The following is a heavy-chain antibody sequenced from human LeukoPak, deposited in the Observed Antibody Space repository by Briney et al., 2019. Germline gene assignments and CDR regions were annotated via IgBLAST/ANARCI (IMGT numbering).Heavy chain of an antibody. CDR1: GFTFSSYA. CDR3: ARDFPDAFDI. J-gene: IGHJ3*02. V-gene: IGHV3-30-3*01. CDR2: ISYDGSNK. Sequence: GRSLRLSCAASGFTFSSYAMHWVRQAPGKGLEWVAVISYDGSNKYYADSVKGRFTISRDNSKNTLYLQMNGLRAEDTAVYYCARDFPDAFDIWGQGTMVTVSS.